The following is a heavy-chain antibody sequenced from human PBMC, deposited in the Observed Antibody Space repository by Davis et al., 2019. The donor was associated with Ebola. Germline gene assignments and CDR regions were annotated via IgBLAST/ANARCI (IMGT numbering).Heavy chain of an antibody. CDR3: ARDRIVLSRGDWFDP. CDR1: GFTFSSYS. Sequence: GESLKISCAASGFTFSSYSMNWVRQAPGKGLEWVSSISSSSSYIYYADSVKGRFTISRDNAKNALYLQMNSLRAEDTAVYYCARDRIVLSRGDWFDPWGQGTLVTVSS. D-gene: IGHD3-16*01. CDR2: ISSSSSYI. V-gene: IGHV3-21*01. J-gene: IGHJ5*02.